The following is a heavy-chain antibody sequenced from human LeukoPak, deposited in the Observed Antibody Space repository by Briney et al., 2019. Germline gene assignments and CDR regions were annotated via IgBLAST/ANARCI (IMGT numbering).Heavy chain of an antibody. Sequence: GESLKISCKGSGYSFTNFWIGWVRQMPGKGLEWMGIIYPGDSDTRYSPSFQGQVTISADKSISTAYLQWSSLKASDTAMYYCPRLYCTVTSCYRQRNNWFDPWGQGTLVTVSS. CDR3: PRLYCTVTSCYRQRNNWFDP. J-gene: IGHJ5*02. V-gene: IGHV5-51*01. D-gene: IGHD2-2*01. CDR2: IYPGDSDT. CDR1: GYSFTNFW.